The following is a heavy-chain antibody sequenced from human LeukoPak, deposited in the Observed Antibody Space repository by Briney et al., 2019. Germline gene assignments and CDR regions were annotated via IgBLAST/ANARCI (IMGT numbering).Heavy chain of an antibody. V-gene: IGHV1-69*13. J-gene: IGHJ4*02. CDR2: IIPIFGTA. D-gene: IGHD6-19*01. CDR1: GGTFSSYA. Sequence: ASVKVSCKASGGTFSSYAISRVRQAPGQGLEWMGGIIPIFGTANYAQKFQGRVTITADESTSTAYMELSSLRSEDTAVCYCARVTSYISGWYLSFDHWGQGALVTVSS. CDR3: ARVTSYISGWYLSFDH.